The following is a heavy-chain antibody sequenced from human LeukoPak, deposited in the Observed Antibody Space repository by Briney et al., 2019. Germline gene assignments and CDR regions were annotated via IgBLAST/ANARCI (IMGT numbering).Heavy chain of an antibody. D-gene: IGHD1-26*01. Sequence: GGSLRLSCAASGFTFSNSWMAWVRQDPGKGLEWVANIKQDGSTKHYADSLKGRFTISRDNPKNSLYLQMNNLRADDTAVYYCTRDTDGSLDYWARESWSPSP. CDR3: TRDTDGSLDY. V-gene: IGHV3-7*01. J-gene: IGHJ4*02. CDR2: IKQDGSTK. CDR1: GFTFSNSW.